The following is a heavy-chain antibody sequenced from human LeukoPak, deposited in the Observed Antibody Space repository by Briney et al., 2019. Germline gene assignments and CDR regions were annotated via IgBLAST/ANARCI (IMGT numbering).Heavy chain of an antibody. J-gene: IGHJ5*02. Sequence: ASVKVSCKASGYTFTNYGISWVRQAPGQGLEWMGWISAYTGNTNFAQKFQGRVTMTTDTATSTAYMELRSLRSDDTAVYYCARAAAGGDFFDPWGQGTLVTVFS. V-gene: IGHV1-18*01. CDR1: GYTFTNYG. D-gene: IGHD2-21*02. CDR3: ARAAAGGDFFDP. CDR2: ISAYTGNT.